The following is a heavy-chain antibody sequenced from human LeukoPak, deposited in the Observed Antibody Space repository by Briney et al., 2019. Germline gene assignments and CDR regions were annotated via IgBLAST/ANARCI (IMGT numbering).Heavy chain of an antibody. J-gene: IGHJ5*02. Sequence: TVKVSCKASGGTFSSYTISWVRQAPGQGLEWMGRIIPILGIANYAQKFQGRVTITADKSTSTAYMELSSLRSEDAAVYYCVRTITIFGVVIRRDNWFDPWGQGTLVTVSS. V-gene: IGHV1-69*02. CDR1: GGTFSSYT. CDR2: IIPILGIA. D-gene: IGHD3-3*01. CDR3: VRTITIFGVVIRRDNWFDP.